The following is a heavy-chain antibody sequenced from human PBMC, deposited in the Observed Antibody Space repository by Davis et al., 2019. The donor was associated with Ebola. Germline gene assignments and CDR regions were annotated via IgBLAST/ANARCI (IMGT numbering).Heavy chain of an antibody. D-gene: IGHD6-19*01. J-gene: IGHJ4*02. CDR2: ISSSGSTI. CDR1: GFTFSDYY. V-gene: IGHV3-11*01. CDR3: AKDVESSGWYYFDY. Sequence: PGGSLRLSCAASGFTFSDYYMSWLRQAPGKGLEWVSYISSSGSTIYSADSVKGRFTISRDNAKNSLYLQMNSLRAEDTALYYCAKDVESSGWYYFDYWGQGTLVTVSS.